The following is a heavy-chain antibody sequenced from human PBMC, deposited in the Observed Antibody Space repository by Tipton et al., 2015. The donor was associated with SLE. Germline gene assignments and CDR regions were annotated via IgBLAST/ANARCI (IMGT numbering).Heavy chain of an antibody. Sequence: SLRLSCTASGFSFGDYVINWFRQAPGKGLEWVTFIRSYIYGGTTEYAASVQGRFTISRDDSKSIAYLQMNSLKTEDTAVYYCTGVANTALGGTFYYYMDVWGKGTTVTVSS. D-gene: IGHD5-18*01. CDR3: TGVANTALGGTFYYYMDV. V-gene: IGHV3-49*03. J-gene: IGHJ6*03. CDR1: GFSFGDYV. CDR2: IRSYIYGGTT.